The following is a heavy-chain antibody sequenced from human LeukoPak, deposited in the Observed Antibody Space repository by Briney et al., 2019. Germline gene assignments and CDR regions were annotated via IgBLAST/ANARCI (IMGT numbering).Heavy chain of an antibody. CDR2: IKIKTDGETT. J-gene: IGHJ3*02. Sequence: GGSLRLSCAASGFNFRDAWMSWVRQAPGKGLEWVGRIKIKTDGETTHYAAPVKGRFTISRDDSQSMLHLQMKSLRVDDTAVYYCARDIPYGDDAFDIWGQGTMVTVSS. D-gene: IGHD2-8*01. CDR3: ARDIPYGDDAFDI. V-gene: IGHV3-15*01. CDR1: GFNFRDAW.